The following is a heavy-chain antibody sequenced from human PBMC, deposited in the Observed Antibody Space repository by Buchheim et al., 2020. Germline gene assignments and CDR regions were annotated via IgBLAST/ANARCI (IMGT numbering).Heavy chain of an antibody. V-gene: IGHV1-46*03. CDR1: GYTFTSYY. J-gene: IGHJ6*02. Sequence: QVQLVQPGAEVKKPGASVRVSCKASGYTFTSYYVHWVRQAPGQGLEWMGLINPSSGSTNYAEKFQGRVTMTRDTSTRTVYMELSSLRSEDAAVYYCARDRTPQQWTSMDVWGQGTT. D-gene: IGHD6-19*01. CDR3: ARDRTPQQWTSMDV. CDR2: INPSSGST.